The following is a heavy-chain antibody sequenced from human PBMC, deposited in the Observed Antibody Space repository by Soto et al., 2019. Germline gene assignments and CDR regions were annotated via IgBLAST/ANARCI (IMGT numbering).Heavy chain of an antibody. V-gene: IGHV3-74*01. CDR3: ARVSQVTLDY. Sequence: GGSLNLSCEPSGLPFSSSWLYWVRQAPGKGLVWVSRINGDGSGTSYADSVKGRFTISRDDAKNTLYLQMNSLRAEDTAVYYCARVSQVTLDYWGQGILVTVSS. CDR1: GLPFSSSW. CDR2: INGDGSGT. D-gene: IGHD2-21*02. J-gene: IGHJ4*02.